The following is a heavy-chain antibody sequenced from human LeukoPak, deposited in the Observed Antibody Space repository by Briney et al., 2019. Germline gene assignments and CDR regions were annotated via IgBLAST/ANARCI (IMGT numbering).Heavy chain of an antibody. CDR1: GGSISSYY. V-gene: IGHV4-4*07. J-gene: IGHJ5*02. D-gene: IGHD2-8*01. CDR3: ARLGVQRNWFDP. Sequence: SETLSLTCAVSGGSISSYYWSWIRQPAGKGLEWIGRIYTSGSTNYNPSLKSRVTMSVDTSKNQFSLKLSSVTAADTAVYYCARLGVQRNWFDPWGQGTLVTVSS. CDR2: IYTSGST.